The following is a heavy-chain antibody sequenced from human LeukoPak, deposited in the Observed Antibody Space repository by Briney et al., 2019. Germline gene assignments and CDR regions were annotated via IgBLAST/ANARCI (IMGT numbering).Heavy chain of an antibody. J-gene: IGHJ4*02. Sequence: GASVKVSCKASGGTFISYAISWVRQAPGQGLEWMGGIIPIFGTANYAQKFQGRVTITADKSTSTAYMELSSLRSEDAAVYYCARGRDGYNLDVYWGQGTLVTVSS. D-gene: IGHD5-24*01. CDR2: IIPIFGTA. V-gene: IGHV1-69*06. CDR3: ARGRDGYNLDVY. CDR1: GGTFISYA.